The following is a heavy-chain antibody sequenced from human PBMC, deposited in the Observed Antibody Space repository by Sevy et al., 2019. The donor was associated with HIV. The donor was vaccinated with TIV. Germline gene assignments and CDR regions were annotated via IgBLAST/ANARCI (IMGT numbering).Heavy chain of an antibody. J-gene: IGHJ3*02. CDR2: IYTSGYT. V-gene: IGHV4-4*07. CDR3: ARTGAPAIRGAFDI. D-gene: IGHD2-21*02. CDR1: GGSISTYY. Sequence: SETLSLTCTVSGGSISTYYWSWVRQPAGKGLEWIGRIYTSGYTNYNPSLNSRVTMSIDTSKNQFSLKLSSVTAADTALYYCARTGAPAIRGAFDIWGQGTMVTVSS.